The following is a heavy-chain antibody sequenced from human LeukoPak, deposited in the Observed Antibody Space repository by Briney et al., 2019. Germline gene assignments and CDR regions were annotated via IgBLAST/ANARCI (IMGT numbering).Heavy chain of an antibody. V-gene: IGHV3-23*01. J-gene: IGHJ4*02. CDR3: ARGGPRWHKPGY. Sequence: GGSLRLSCAVSGFTFSSYAMSWVRQAPGKGLEWVSAISGSGGSTYYAGSVKGRFTISRDNSKNTLYLQMNSLRSEDTAVYYCARGGPRWHKPGYWGQGTLVTVSS. CDR2: ISGSGGST. D-gene: IGHD5-24*01. CDR1: GFTFSSYA.